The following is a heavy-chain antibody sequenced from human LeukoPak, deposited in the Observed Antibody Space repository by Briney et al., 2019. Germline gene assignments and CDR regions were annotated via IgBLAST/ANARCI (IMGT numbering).Heavy chain of an antibody. CDR3: AREGAYCGGDCFYDAFDI. Sequence: GGSLRHSCAASGFTFSSYSMNWVRQAPGKGLEWVSSISSSSSYIYYADSVKGRFTISRDNAKNSLYLQMNSLRAEDTAVYYCAREGAYCGGDCFYDAFDIWGQGTMVTVSS. V-gene: IGHV3-21*01. CDR1: GFTFSSYS. D-gene: IGHD2-21*02. J-gene: IGHJ3*02. CDR2: ISSSSSYI.